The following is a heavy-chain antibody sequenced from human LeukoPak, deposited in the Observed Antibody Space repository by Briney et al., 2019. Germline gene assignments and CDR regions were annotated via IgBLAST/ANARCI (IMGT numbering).Heavy chain of an antibody. V-gene: IGHV4-4*02. D-gene: IGHD1/OR15-1a*01. CDR2: IYLYGTT. CDR1: IGSISSSKW. J-gene: IGHJ6*02. Sequence: SSETLSLTCSVSIGSISSSKWWSWVRQSPVKGLEWIGEIYLYGTTNYNPSFTSRVTMSVDRSRNQFSLKLTSVTAADTAVYYCARQKWEQQGRDYYFNGLGVWGPGTTVIVSS. CDR3: ARQKWEQQGRDYYFNGLGV.